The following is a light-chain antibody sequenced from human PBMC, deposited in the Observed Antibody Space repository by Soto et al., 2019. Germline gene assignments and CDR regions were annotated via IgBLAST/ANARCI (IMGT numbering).Light chain of an antibody. J-gene: IGKJ1*01. CDR2: AVS. Sequence: DIQMTQSPSSLSASVGDRVTITCRASQGISNYLAWYQQKPGKGPKFLIYAVSALQSGVPSRFSGSGSGTDFTLTINNLQPEDVATYYCQEYDSLPWTFGQGTKVEIK. CDR1: QGISNY. V-gene: IGKV1-27*01. CDR3: QEYDSLPWT.